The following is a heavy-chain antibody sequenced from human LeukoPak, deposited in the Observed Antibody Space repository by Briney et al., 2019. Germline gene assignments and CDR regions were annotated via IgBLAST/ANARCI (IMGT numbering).Heavy chain of an antibody. D-gene: IGHD3-22*01. J-gene: IGHJ4*02. CDR2: IYHSGST. CDR3: AHSSGSN. V-gene: IGHV4-38-2*02. CDR1: GYSISSGYY. Sequence: SETLSLTCTVSGYSISSGYYWGWIRQPPGKGLEWIGSIYHSGSTYYNPSLKSRVTISVDTSKNQFSLKLSSVTAADTAVYYCAHSSGSNWGQGTLVTVSS.